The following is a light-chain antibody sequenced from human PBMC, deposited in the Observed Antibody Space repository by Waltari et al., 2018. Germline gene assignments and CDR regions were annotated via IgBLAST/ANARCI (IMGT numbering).Light chain of an antibody. CDR2: DVS. V-gene: IGLV2-14*03. J-gene: IGLJ2*01. CDR1: SRDVGAYNY. CDR3: MSYTSSSSWI. Sequence: QSALTQPASVSGSPGQSITLPCTGTSRDVGAYNYVAWYQQHPGKAPKLMISDVSDRPSGVSNRFSGSKSGNTASLTISGLQAEDEADYFCMSYTSSSSWIFGGGTKLTVL.